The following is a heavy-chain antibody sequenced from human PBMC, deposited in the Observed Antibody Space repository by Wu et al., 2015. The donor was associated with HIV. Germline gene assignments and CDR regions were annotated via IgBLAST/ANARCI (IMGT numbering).Heavy chain of an antibody. J-gene: IGHJ4*02. CDR1: GYTFTGYY. Sequence: QVQLVQSGAEVKKPGASVKVSCKASGYTFTGYYMHWVRQAPGQGLEWMGWINPNSGGTNYAQKFQGRVTMTRDTSISTAYMELSRLRSDDTAVYYCARAEQWLLRRGRFRPRGGQGTLVHRLL. D-gene: IGHD6-19*01. V-gene: IGHV1-2*02. CDR3: ARAEQWLLRRGRFRPR. CDR2: INPNSGGT.